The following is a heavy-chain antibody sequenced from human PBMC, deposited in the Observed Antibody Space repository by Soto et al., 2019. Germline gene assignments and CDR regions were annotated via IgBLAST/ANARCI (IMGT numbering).Heavy chain of an antibody. CDR2: IIPIFGKA. Sequence: QVQLVQSGAEVKKPGSSVKVSCKASGGTFSSYAISWVRQAPGQGLEWMGGIIPIFGKANYAQKFQGRVTITADVSKNTADMELSSLRSEDTAVYYCASTSGRTGLRFLEWSDDYYYGMDVWGQGTTVTVSS. CDR1: GGTFSSYA. V-gene: IGHV1-69*12. J-gene: IGHJ6*02. CDR3: ASTSGRTGLRFLEWSDDYYYGMDV. D-gene: IGHD3-3*01.